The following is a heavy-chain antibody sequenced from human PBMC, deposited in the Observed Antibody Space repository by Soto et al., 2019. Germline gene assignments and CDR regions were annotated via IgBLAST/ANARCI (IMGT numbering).Heavy chain of an antibody. V-gene: IGHV4-39*01. D-gene: IGHD6-19*01. Sequence: AGTXSLTCTVSGKCSIISSDYWGWIRQPPGNGLEWIGGFYSNGKTYYNPSLKSRVTISLDTSKNQFSLNLSSVTAADTAVYYCARHNWRSGWQYYFEKWGQGTLVTVS. CDR3: ARHNWRSGWQYYFEK. CDR1: GKCSIISSDY. J-gene: IGHJ4*02. CDR2: FYSNGKT.